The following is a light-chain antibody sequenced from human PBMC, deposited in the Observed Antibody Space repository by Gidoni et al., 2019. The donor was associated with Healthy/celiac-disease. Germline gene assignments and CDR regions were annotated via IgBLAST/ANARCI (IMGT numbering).Light chain of an antibody. J-gene: IGKJ2*01. V-gene: IGKV3-20*01. CDR3: QHYGSSPT. CDR2: GAS. CDR1: QSVSSSY. Sequence: EIVLTQSPGTLSLSPGERATLSCRASQSVSSSYLAWYQQKPGQAPRLLLYGASSRATGIPDRFSGSGSGTDFTLTISRLEPEDFAVYYCQHYGSSPTFGQGTKLEIK.